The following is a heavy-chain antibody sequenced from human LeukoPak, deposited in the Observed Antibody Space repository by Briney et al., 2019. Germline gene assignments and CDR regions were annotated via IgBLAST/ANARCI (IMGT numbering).Heavy chain of an antibody. CDR2: IYPDDSQT. CDR3: ARREMITHNAFDI. D-gene: IGHD1-14*01. J-gene: IGHJ3*02. Sequence: GESLKISYQGSANTFSDYWIGWVRRMPGKGLEWMGVIYPDDSQTTYSPSFERQVTISANKSINTAYLQWNSLKATDTAMYYCARREMITHNAFDIWGQGTMVTVSA. CDR1: ANTFSDYW. V-gene: IGHV5-51*01.